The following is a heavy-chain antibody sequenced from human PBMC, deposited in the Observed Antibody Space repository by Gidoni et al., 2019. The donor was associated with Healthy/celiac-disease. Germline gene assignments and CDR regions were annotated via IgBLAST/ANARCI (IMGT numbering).Heavy chain of an antibody. CDR3: ARIRIVGATTLSYFDY. D-gene: IGHD1-26*01. J-gene: IGHJ4*02. V-gene: IGHV3-20*04. CDR2: INWNGGST. CDR1: GFTFDGYG. Sequence: EVQLVESGGGVVRPGGALRLSCAASGFTFDGYGMSWVRQAPGKGLEWVSGINWNGGSTGYADSVKGRFTISRDNAKNSLYLQMNSLRAEDTALYYCARIRIVGATTLSYFDYWGQGTLVTVSS.